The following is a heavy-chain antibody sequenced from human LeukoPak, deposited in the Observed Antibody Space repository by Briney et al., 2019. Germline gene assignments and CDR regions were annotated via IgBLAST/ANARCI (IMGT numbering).Heavy chain of an antibody. Sequence: GGSLRLSCAASGFTFSSYAMTWVRQAPGKGLEWVSAISGSGGSPYYADSVKGRFTISRDNSKNTLYLQMNSLRAEDMGVYYCAKGGSVTAPDDAFDIWGQGAMVTVSS. D-gene: IGHD5/OR15-5a*01. V-gene: IGHV3-23*01. CDR1: GFTFSSYA. J-gene: IGHJ3*02. CDR2: ISGSGGSP. CDR3: AKGGSVTAPDDAFDI.